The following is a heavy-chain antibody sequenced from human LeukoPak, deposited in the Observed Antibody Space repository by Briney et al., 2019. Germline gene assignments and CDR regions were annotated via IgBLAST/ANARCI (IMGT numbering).Heavy chain of an antibody. CDR2: IKSNADGGTP. CDR3: TTFYHEYSPY. J-gene: IGHJ4*02. CDR1: GFSFMNAW. Sequence: GGSLRLSCAASGFSFMNAWMIWVRQAPGKGLEWVGRIKSNADGGTPDYAAPARGRFTISKDDSKNTLYLQMNSLKTEDTAVYYCTTFYHEYSPYWGRGTLVTVSS. V-gene: IGHV3-15*01. D-gene: IGHD2/OR15-2a*01.